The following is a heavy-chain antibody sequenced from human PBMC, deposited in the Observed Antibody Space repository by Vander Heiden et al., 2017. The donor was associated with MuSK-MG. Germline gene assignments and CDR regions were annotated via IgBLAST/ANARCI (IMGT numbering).Heavy chain of an antibody. CDR2: IYYSGST. CDR3: ARESRDGYKRTSYFDY. J-gene: IGHJ4*02. D-gene: IGHD5-12*01. V-gene: IGHV4-31*01. CDR1: GGSISSGGYY. Sequence: QVQLQESGPGLVKPSQTLALPCTVSGGSISSGGYYWSWIRQHPGKGLEWIGYIYYSGSTYYNPSLKSLVTISVDTSKNQFSLKLSSVTAADTAVYYCARESRDGYKRTSYFDYWGQGTLVTVSS.